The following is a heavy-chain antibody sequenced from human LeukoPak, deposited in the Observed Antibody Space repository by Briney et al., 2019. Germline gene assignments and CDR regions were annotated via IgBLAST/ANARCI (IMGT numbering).Heavy chain of an antibody. J-gene: IGHJ4*02. CDR3: ARERDANYYDSSGYYSIRDY. D-gene: IGHD3-22*01. V-gene: IGHV3-11*04. CDR2: ISSSGSTI. Sequence: AGGSLRLSCAASGFTFSDYYMSWIRQAPGKGLEWVSYISSSGSTIYYADSVKGRFTISRDNAKNSLYLQMNSLRAEDTAVYYCARERDANYYDSSGYYSIRDYWGQGTLVTVSS. CDR1: GFTFSDYY.